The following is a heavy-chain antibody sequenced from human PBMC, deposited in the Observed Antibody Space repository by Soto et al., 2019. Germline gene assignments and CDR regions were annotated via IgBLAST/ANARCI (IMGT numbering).Heavy chain of an antibody. CDR1: XXTFSSYA. J-gene: IGHJ4*02. CDR2: ISGSGGST. Sequence: EVQLLESGGGLVQPGGSLRLSCAASXXTFSSYAMSWVRQAPGKGLEWVSAISGSGGSTYYADSVKGRFTISRDNSKNTLYLQMNSLRAEDTAVYYCAKFASKLRGYFDYWGQGTLVTVSS. D-gene: IGHD1-1*01. V-gene: IGHV3-23*01. CDR3: AKFASKLRGYFDY.